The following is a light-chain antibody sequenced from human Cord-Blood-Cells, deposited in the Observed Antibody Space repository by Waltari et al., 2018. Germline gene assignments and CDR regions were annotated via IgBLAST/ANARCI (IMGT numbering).Light chain of an antibody. CDR3: YSTDSSGNHRGV. CDR1: ALPKQY. J-gene: IGLJ2*01. Sequence: SYELTQPPSVSVSPGQTARITCSGDALPKQYAYWSQQKSGQAPVPVIYEDSKRPPGIPDRFSGSSSGTMATLTISGAQVEDEADYYCYSTDSSGNHRGVFGGGTKLTVL. V-gene: IGLV3-10*01. CDR2: EDS.